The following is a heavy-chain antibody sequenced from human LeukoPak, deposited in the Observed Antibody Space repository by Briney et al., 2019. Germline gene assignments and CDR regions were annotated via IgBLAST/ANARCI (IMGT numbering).Heavy chain of an antibody. J-gene: IGHJ4*02. CDR1: GFTFSSNW. Sequence: GGSLRLSCAASGFTFSSNWMSWVRQAPGKGLEWVAVLSYDGTNKYYADSVKGRFTISRDNSKNTLYLQMNSLRPEDMAVYFCAKGAIAAAGTSVDYWGQGTLVTVSS. CDR2: LSYDGTNK. CDR3: AKGAIAAAGTSVDY. V-gene: IGHV3-30*18. D-gene: IGHD6-13*01.